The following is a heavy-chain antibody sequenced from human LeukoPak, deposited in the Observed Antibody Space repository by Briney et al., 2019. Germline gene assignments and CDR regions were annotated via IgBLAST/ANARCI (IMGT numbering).Heavy chain of an antibody. CDR2: IYTAGTT. J-gene: IGHJ4*02. V-gene: IGHV3-53*05. CDR3: ARDYWWNYDY. D-gene: IGHD1-7*01. Sequence: GGSLRLSCAASGFTVSSSYMSWVRQAPGKGLEWVSVIYTAGTTYYADSVRGRFTISRDNSKNTIYLQMDSLRAEDTAIYYCARDYWWNYDYWGQGTLVTVSS. CDR1: GFTVSSSY.